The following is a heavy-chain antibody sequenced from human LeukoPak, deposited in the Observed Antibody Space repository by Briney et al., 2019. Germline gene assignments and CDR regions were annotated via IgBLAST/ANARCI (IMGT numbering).Heavy chain of an antibody. CDR3: ARAVVPAARVFYS. CDR2: ISSSSSYI. J-gene: IGHJ4*02. D-gene: IGHD2-2*01. Sequence: GGSLRLSCAASGFTFSSYSKNWVRQAPGKGLEWVSSISSSSSYIYYADSVKGRFTISRDNAKNSLYLQMNSLRAEDTAVYYCARAVVPAARVFYSWGQGTLVTVSS. CDR1: GFTFSSYS. V-gene: IGHV3-21*01.